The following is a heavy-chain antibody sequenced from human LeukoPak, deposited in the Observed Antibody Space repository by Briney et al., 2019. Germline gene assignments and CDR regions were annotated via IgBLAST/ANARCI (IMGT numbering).Heavy chain of an antibody. J-gene: IGHJ6*02. Sequence: GGSLRLSCAASGFTFSSYSMSWVRQAPGKGLEWVSAISGSGGSTYYADSVKGRFTISRDNSKNTLYLQMNSLRAEDTAVYCCANRLSKMDVWGQGTTVTVSS. CDR1: GFTFSSYS. D-gene: IGHD2/OR15-2a*01. V-gene: IGHV3-23*01. CDR2: ISGSGGST. CDR3: ANRLSKMDV.